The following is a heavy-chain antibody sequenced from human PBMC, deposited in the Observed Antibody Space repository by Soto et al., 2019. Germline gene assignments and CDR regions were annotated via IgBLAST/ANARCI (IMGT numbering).Heavy chain of an antibody. Sequence: NPSETLSLTCTVSGGSISSYYWSWIRQPPGKGLEWIGYIYYSGSTNYNPSLKSRVTISVDTSKNQFSLKLSSVTAADTAVYYCARLTIFGVVAYMDVWGKGTTVTVSS. J-gene: IGHJ6*03. CDR3: ARLTIFGVVAYMDV. CDR2: IYYSGST. CDR1: GGSISSYY. D-gene: IGHD3-3*01. V-gene: IGHV4-59*08.